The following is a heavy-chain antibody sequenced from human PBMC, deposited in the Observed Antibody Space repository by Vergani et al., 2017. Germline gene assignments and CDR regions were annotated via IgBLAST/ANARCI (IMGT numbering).Heavy chain of an antibody. CDR1: GFTVSSNY. CDR2: IYSGGST. V-gene: IGHV3-53*01. Sequence: EVQLVESGGGLIQPGGSLRLSCAASGFTVSSNYMSWVRQAPGKGLEWVSVIYSGGSTYYADSVKGRFTISRDNSKNTLYLQMNSLIAEDTAVYYCARAYCGGDCYSPALFDYWGQGTLVTVSS. D-gene: IGHD2-21*02. CDR3: ARAYCGGDCYSPALFDY. J-gene: IGHJ4*02.